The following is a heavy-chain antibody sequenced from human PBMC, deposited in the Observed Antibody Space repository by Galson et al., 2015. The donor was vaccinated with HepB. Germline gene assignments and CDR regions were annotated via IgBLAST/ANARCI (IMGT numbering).Heavy chain of an antibody. CDR3: ARVDGPGPDGSYYYGMDV. Sequence: CAISGDSVSSNSAAWNWIRQSPSRGLEWLGRTYYRSKWYNDYAVSVKSRITINPDTSKNQFSLQLNSVTPEDTAVYYCARVDGPGPDGSYYYGMDVWGQGTTVTVSS. CDR2: TYYRSKWYN. CDR1: GDSVSSNSAA. V-gene: IGHV6-1*01. J-gene: IGHJ6*02. D-gene: IGHD1-26*01.